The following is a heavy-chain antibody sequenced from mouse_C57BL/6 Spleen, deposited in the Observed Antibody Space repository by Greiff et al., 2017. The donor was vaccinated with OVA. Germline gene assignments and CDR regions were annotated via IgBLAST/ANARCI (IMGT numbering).Heavy chain of an antibody. D-gene: IGHD1-1*01. CDR2: IDPSDSET. CDR3: ARVYYYGRSSWYFDV. J-gene: IGHJ1*03. Sequence: QVQLQQPGAELVRPGSSVKLSCKASGYTFTSYWMHWVKQRPIQGLEWIGNIDPSDSETHYNQKFKDKATLTVDKSSSTAYMQLSSLTSEDSAVYYCARVYYYGRSSWYFDVWGTGTTVTVSS. CDR1: GYTFTSYW. V-gene: IGHV1-52*01.